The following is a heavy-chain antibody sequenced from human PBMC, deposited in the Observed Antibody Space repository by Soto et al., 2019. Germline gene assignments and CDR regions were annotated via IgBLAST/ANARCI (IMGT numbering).Heavy chain of an antibody. CDR1: GGSISSGGYS. J-gene: IGHJ4*02. Sequence: QLQLQESGSGLVKPSQTLSLTCAVSGGSISSGGYSWSWIRQPPGKGLEWIGYVFHSGSTYYSPSLKSRVTIAIDGSKNQFSLKLPSVTAADTAVYYCARGSYGAGSDYWGQGILVTVSS. CDR2: VFHSGST. D-gene: IGHD3-10*01. CDR3: ARGSYGAGSDY. V-gene: IGHV4-30-2*01.